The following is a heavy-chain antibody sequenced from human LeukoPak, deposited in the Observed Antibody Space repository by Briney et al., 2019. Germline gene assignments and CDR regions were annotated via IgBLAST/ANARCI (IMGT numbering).Heavy chain of an antibody. J-gene: IGHJ5*02. D-gene: IGHD1-26*01. CDR1: GYSISSGYY. CDR3: ARGQYSGSYSGSYDP. V-gene: IGHV4-38-2*02. CDR2: IYHSGST. Sequence: SETLSLTCTVSGYSISSGYYWGWIRQPPGKGLEWIGSIYHSGSTYYNPSLKSRVTISVDTSKNQFSLKLSSVTAADTAVYYCARGQYSGSYSGSYDPWGQGTLVTVSS.